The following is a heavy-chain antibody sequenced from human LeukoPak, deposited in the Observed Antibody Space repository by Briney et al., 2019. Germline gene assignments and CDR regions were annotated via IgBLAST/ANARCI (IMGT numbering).Heavy chain of an antibody. CDR3: ARKQGS. J-gene: IGHJ4*02. CDR2: ISSSGRYI. Sequence: GGSLRLSCAASGFTFNSYSLNWVREAPGKGLEWVSSISSSGRYIYYADSVKGRFTTSRDNAKNSLYLQMNSLRAEDTAVYYCARKQGSWGQGTLVTVSS. V-gene: IGHV3-21*01. CDR1: GFTFNSYS.